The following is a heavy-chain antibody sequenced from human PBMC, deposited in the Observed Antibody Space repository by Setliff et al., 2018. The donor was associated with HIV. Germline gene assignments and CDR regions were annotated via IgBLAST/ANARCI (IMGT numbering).Heavy chain of an antibody. CDR1: GYSFTSYW. V-gene: IGHV5-51*01. CDR2: VYPGDSNT. CDR3: ARHLGLPDATDYMDV. J-gene: IGHJ6*03. D-gene: IGHD2-2*01. Sequence: GESLKISCKGSGYSFTSYWIGWVRQMPGKGLEWMGIVYPGDSNTRYSPSFQGQVTISADQSVSTAYLQWSSLKASDDAMYYCARHLGLPDATDYMDVWGKGTTVTVSS.